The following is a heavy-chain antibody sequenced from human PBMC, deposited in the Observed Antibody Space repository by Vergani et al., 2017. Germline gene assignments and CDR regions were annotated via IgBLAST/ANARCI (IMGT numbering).Heavy chain of an antibody. D-gene: IGHD2-2*01. CDR3: ARGSGGYCSSTSCYYFDY. CDR2: IIPIFGTA. J-gene: IGHJ4*02. CDR1: GGTFSSYA. Sequence: QVQLVQSGAEVKKPGSSVKVSCKASGGTFSSYAISWVRQAPGQGLEWMGGIIPIFGTANYAQKFQGRVTITADESTSPAYMELSSLRSEDTAVYYWARGSGGYCSSTSCYYFDYWGQGTLVTVSS. V-gene: IGHV1-69*01.